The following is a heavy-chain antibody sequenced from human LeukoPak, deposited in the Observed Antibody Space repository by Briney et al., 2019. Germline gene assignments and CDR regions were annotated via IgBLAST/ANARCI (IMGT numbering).Heavy chain of an antibody. CDR3: ARRYYDFWSGYSYYFDY. CDR1: GFTFSRHW. J-gene: IGHJ4*02. D-gene: IGHD3-3*01. Sequence: PGGSLRLSCAASGFTFSRHWMTWIRQAPGKGLEWVSNIKQDGSEKYYVVSVKGRFTISKANAKNSIYMQMNSLRAEDTAVYSCARRYYDFWSGYSYYFDYWGQGTLVTVSS. V-gene: IGHV3-7*01. CDR2: IKQDGSEK.